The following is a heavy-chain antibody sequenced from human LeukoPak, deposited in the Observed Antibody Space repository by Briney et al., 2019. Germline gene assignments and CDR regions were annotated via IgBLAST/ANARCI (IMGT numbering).Heavy chain of an antibody. CDR2: ISYDGSNK. CDR3: ARHLRETYYYDSSGYNFAFDI. CDR1: GFTFSSYA. V-gene: IGHV3-30-3*01. J-gene: IGHJ3*02. D-gene: IGHD3-22*01. Sequence: GRSLRLSCAASGFTFSSYAMHWVRQAPDKGLEWVAVISYDGSNKYYADSVKGRFTISRDNSKNTLYLQMNSLRAEDTAVYYCARHLRETYYYDSSGYNFAFDIWGQGTLVTVSS.